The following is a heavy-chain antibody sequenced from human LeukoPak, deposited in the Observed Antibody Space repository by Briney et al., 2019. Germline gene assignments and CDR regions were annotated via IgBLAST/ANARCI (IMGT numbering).Heavy chain of an antibody. CDR3: AREVPPKFDN. CDR2: IYSDRTT. Sequence: GGSLRLSCAASGFTVSSNYMSWVRQPPGKGLEWVSIIYSDRTTNYADSVKGRFIISRDNSKNTVYLQMNSLRADDTAVYYCAREVPPKFDNWGQGTLVTVSS. J-gene: IGHJ4*02. V-gene: IGHV3-53*01. CDR1: GFTVSSNY.